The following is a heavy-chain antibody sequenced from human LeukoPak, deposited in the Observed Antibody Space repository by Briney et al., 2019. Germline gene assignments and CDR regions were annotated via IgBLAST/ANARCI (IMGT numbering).Heavy chain of an antibody. CDR2: ISDGGSS. Sequence: SETLSLTCTVSGGSISSHYWSWIRQPPGKGLEWIGYISDGGSSNYNPSLRSRVTIEIDTSKNQFSLKLPSVTAADTAEYYCARMRVVAGTRASCFDLWGQGALVTVSS. J-gene: IGHJ5*02. V-gene: IGHV4-59*11. CDR3: ARMRVVAGTRASCFDL. CDR1: GGSISSHY. D-gene: IGHD6-19*01.